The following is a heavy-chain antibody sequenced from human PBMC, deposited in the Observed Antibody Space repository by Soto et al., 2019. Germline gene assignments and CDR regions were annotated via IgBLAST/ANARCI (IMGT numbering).Heavy chain of an antibody. CDR3: ARERDDYGSGSYAMDV. D-gene: IGHD3-10*01. Sequence: PSETLSLTCTVSGGSISSGDHYWSWIRQHPGEGLEWIGFIYYGGNSYYKPPLTSRLTISVDTSQNQFSLRLSSVTAADTAVYYCARERDDYGSGSYAMDVWGRGTTVTVSS. J-gene: IGHJ6*02. CDR1: GGSISSGDHY. CDR2: IYYGGNS. V-gene: IGHV4-31*03.